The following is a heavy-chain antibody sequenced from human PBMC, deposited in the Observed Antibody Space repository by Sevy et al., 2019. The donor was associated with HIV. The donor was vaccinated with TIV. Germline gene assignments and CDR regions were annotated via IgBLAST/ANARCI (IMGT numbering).Heavy chain of an antibody. J-gene: IGHJ4*02. CDR1: GFTFDDYT. V-gene: IGHV3-9*01. CDR2: ISWNSGNI. CDR3: VKVHAGSSLYSYFDY. D-gene: IGHD6-13*01. Sequence: GGSLRLSCAGSGFTFDDYTMHWVRQGPGKGLEWVSGISWNSGNIGYADSVKGRFTISRDNAKNSLWLHMNSLRAEDTALYYCVKVHAGSSLYSYFDYWGQGTLVTVSS.